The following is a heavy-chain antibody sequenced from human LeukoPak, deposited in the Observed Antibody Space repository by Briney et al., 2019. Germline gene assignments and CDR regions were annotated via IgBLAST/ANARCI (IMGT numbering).Heavy chain of an antibody. Sequence: GGSLRLSCAASGFTFSSYAISWVRQAPGKGLEWVSAISGSGGSTYYADSVKGRFTISRDNSKNTLYLQMNSLRAEDTAVYYCAKDGVYSNYGYWGQGTLVTVSS. V-gene: IGHV3-23*01. J-gene: IGHJ4*02. CDR1: GFTFSSYA. CDR2: ISGSGGST. D-gene: IGHD4-11*01. CDR3: AKDGVYSNYGY.